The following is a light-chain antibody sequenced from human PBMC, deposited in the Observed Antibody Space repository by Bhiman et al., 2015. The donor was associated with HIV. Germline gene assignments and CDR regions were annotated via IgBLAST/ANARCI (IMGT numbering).Light chain of an antibody. CDR1: KLGDKY. V-gene: IGLV3-1*01. Sequence: SYELTQPPSVSVSPGQTASITCSGDKLGDKYACWYQQKPGQSPVLVIYQDNKRPSGIPERFSGFNSGNTATLTISGTQAMDEADYYCQAWDSSTARFGGGTKLTVL. CDR3: QAWDSSTAR. CDR2: QDN. J-gene: IGLJ2*01.